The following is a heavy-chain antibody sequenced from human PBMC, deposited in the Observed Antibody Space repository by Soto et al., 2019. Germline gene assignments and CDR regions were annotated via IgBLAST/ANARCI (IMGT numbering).Heavy chain of an antibody. CDR2: IYSGGST. V-gene: IGHV3-66*01. D-gene: IGHD3-22*01. Sequence: EVQLVDSGGGLVQPGRSLRLSCAASGFTFDIYAMHWVRQAPGKGLEWVSVIYSGGSTYYADSVKGRFTISRDKSNNTLYLQMNTLRAEDTAVYYCARGLNYFDHHAFDIWGQGTMVTVSS. CDR1: GFTFDIYA. CDR3: ARGLNYFDHHAFDI. J-gene: IGHJ3*02.